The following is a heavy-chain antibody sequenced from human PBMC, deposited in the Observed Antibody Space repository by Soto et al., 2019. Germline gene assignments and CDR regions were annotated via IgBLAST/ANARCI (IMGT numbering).Heavy chain of an antibody. V-gene: IGHV3-74*01. CDR3: AXVXSSSSVMFDP. D-gene: IGHD6-6*01. CDR1: GFTFSSYW. CDR2: INSDGSST. J-gene: IGHJ5*02. Sequence: EVQLVESGGGLVQPGGSLRLSCAASGFTFSSYWMHWVRQAPGKGLVWVSRINSDGSSTSYADSVKGRFTISRDNAKNTLYLXXNSLRVEXXXXXXXAXVXSSSSVMFDPWGQGTLVTVSS.